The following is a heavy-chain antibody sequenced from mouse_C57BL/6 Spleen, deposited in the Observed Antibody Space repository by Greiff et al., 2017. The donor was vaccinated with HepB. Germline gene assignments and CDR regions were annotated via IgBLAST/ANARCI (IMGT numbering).Heavy chain of an antibody. Sequence: EVQLQQSGAELVRPGASVKLSCTASGFNIKDYYMHWVKQRPEQGLEWIGRIDPEDGDTEYAPKFQGKATMTADTSSNTAYLQLSSLTSEDTAVYYCTTGGLLLDYFDYWGQGTTLTVSS. CDR1: GFNIKDYY. V-gene: IGHV14-1*01. CDR3: TTGGLLLDYFDY. D-gene: IGHD2-3*01. CDR2: IDPEDGDT. J-gene: IGHJ2*01.